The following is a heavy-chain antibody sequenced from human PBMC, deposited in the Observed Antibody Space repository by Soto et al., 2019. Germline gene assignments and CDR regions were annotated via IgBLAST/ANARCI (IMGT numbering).Heavy chain of an antibody. Sequence: QVQLVQSGAEVKKPGSSVKVSCKASGGTFSSYAISWVRQAPGQGLEWMGGIIPIFGTANYAQKFQGRVTITADESTSTADMELSSLRSEDTAVYYCARGEILEQQLVKGSFDYWGQGTLVTVSS. CDR3: ARGEILEQQLVKGSFDY. J-gene: IGHJ4*02. V-gene: IGHV1-69*12. D-gene: IGHD6-13*01. CDR1: GGTFSSYA. CDR2: IIPIFGTA.